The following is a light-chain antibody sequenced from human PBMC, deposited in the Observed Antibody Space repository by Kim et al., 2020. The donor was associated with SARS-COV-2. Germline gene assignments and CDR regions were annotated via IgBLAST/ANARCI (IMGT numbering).Light chain of an antibody. CDR2: ASS. CDR1: KPIDRY. Sequence: DIQMTQSPSTLSASVGDTVTITCRASKPIDRYLNWYQQAPGNAPKALIYASSILQVGVPSRFSGSGSGTEFTLTISSLLPEDFATYFCQQSYSVPWTFAQGTKVDIK. V-gene: IGKV1-39*01. CDR3: QQSYSVPWT. J-gene: IGKJ1*01.